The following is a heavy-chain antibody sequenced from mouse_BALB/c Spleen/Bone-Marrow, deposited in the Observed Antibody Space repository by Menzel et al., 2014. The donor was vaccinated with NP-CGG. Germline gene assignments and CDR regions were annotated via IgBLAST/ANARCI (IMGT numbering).Heavy chain of an antibody. J-gene: IGHJ2*01. V-gene: IGHV7-3*02. CDR3: ARDMGGLLFDY. Sequence: NVVESGGGLVQPGGSLRLSCATSGFTFTDYYMNWVRQPPGKALEWLGFIRNKAYSYTTEYSASVKGRFTISRDNSQSILYLQMNTLRAEDSATYYCARDMGGLLFDYWGQGTTLTVSS. D-gene: IGHD2-3*01. CDR2: IRNKAYSYTT. CDR1: GFTFTDYY.